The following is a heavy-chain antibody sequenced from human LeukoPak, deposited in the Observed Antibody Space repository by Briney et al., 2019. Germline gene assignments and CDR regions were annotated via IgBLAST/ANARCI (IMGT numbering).Heavy chain of an antibody. CDR2: IYYSGST. CDR3: ARDLGITGTDYYYYMDV. Sequence: SETLSLTCTVSGGSISTYYWSWIRQPPGKGLEWIGYIYYSGSTNYNPSLKSRVTISVDTSKNQFSLKLSSVTAADTAVYYCARDLGITGTDYYYYMDVWGKGTTVTVSS. CDR1: GGSISTYY. V-gene: IGHV4-59*01. D-gene: IGHD1-20*01. J-gene: IGHJ6*03.